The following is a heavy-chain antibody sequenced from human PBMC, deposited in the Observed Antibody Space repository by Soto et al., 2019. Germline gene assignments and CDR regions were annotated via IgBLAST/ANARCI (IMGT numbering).Heavy chain of an antibody. CDR2: IRQDGGAQ. CDR1: GFTFTTYW. D-gene: IGHD3-10*01. Sequence: GGSLRLSCVASGFTFTTYWMSWVRQAPGKGLEWVANIRQDGGAQYCVDSVKGRFTISRDNAKNSVYLQMDSLRAEDTAVYYCVRGSHGSGSYLGSYWGQGTRVTVSS. V-gene: IGHV3-7*03. CDR3: VRGSHGSGSYLGSY. J-gene: IGHJ4*02.